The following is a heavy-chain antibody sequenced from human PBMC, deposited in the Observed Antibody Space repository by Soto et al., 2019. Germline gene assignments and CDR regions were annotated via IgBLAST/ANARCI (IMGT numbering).Heavy chain of an antibody. CDR1: GYSFTSHY. D-gene: IGHD3-16*01. J-gene: IGHJ5*02. Sequence: QVQLVQSGAEVKKPGASVKVSCKAIGYSFTSHYMHWVRQAPGQGLEWMGTIYPGGVNIGYAQKFKGTGTMTKDTSTDPVYLELKRLNFGDTAVYYLYRDQSWHHLVWGFRPWGQGTLVPVSS. CDR3: YRDQSWHHLVWGFRP. CDR2: IYPGGVNI. V-gene: IGHV1-46*03.